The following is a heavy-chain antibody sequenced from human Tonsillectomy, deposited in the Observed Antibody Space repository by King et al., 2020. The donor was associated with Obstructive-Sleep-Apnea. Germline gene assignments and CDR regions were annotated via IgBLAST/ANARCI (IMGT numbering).Heavy chain of an antibody. CDR2: ISYDGSNK. CDR3: AKDVDYGDYYYYAMDV. CDR1: GLTFSSYG. J-gene: IGHJ6*02. Sequence: VQLVESGGGVVQPGRSLRLSCAASGLTFSSYGMHWVRQAPGKGLEWVAVISYDGSNKYYAESVKGRFTISRDNSKNTLYLQMNSLRAEDTAVYYCAKDVDYGDYYYYAMDVWGQGTTVTVSS. V-gene: IGHV3-30*18. D-gene: IGHD4-17*01.